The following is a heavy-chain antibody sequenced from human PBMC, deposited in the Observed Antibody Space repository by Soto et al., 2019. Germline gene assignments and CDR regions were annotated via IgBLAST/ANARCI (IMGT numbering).Heavy chain of an antibody. V-gene: IGHV3-48*01. CDR2: ISSSSSTI. CDR3: ARDPGTIGRAFDI. Sequence: HPGGSMRLSCAASGFTFCSYSMNWVRQDPGKGLEWVSYISSSSSTIYYADSVKGRFTISRDNAKNSLYLQMNSLRAEDTAVYYCARDPGTIGRAFDIWGQGTMVTVSS. CDR1: GFTFCSYS. D-gene: IGHD2-15*01. J-gene: IGHJ3*02.